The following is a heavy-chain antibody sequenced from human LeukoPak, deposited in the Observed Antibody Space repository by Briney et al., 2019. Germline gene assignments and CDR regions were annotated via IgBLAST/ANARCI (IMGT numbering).Heavy chain of an antibody. CDR3: ASSDGYNFAY. Sequence: KPSETLSLTCAVYGGSFSGYYWSWIRQPPGKGLEWIGEINHSGSTNYNPSLKSRVTISVDTSKNQFSLKLSSVTAADTAVYYCASSDGYNFAYWGQGTLVTVSS. CDR1: GGSFSGYY. J-gene: IGHJ4*02. D-gene: IGHD5-24*01. V-gene: IGHV4-34*01. CDR2: INHSGST.